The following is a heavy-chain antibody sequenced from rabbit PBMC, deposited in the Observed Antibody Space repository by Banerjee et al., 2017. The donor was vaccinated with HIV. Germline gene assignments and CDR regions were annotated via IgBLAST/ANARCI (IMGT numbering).Heavy chain of an antibody. CDR1: GFTISSSYW. Sequence: QEQLEESGGDLVKPEGSLTLTCTASGFTISSSYWICWVRQAPGKGLEWIACIYVGSSGSTYYASWAKGRFTISKTSSTTVTLEMTSLTAADTATYFCAGGVVDDGYGRYFNLWGPGTLVTVS. CDR2: IYVGSSGST. CDR3: AGGVVDDGYGRYFNL. D-gene: IGHD6-1*01. J-gene: IGHJ4*01. V-gene: IGHV1S45*01.